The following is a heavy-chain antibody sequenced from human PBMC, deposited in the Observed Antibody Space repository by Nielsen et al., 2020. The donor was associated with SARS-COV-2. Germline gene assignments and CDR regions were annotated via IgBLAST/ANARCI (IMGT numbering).Heavy chain of an antibody. Sequence: SETLSLTCTVSGYSISSGYYWGWIRQPPGKGLEWIGSIYHSGSTYYNPSLKSRVTISVDTSKNQFSLKLSSVTAADTAVYYCARGRRWLAIRYFDYWGQGTLVTVSS. V-gene: IGHV4-38-2*02. J-gene: IGHJ4*02. D-gene: IGHD6-19*01. CDR2: IYHSGST. CDR3: ARGRRWLAIRYFDY. CDR1: GYSISSGYY.